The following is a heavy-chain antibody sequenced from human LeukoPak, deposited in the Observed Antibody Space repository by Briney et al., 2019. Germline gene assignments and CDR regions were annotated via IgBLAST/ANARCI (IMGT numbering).Heavy chain of an antibody. CDR3: AKQSSPYVLRFLEWLLYFNY. V-gene: IGHV3-23*01. CDR1: GFTFSSYA. J-gene: IGHJ4*02. D-gene: IGHD3-3*01. CDR2: ISGSGGST. Sequence: GGSLRLSCAASGFTFSSYAMSWVRQAPGKGLEWVSAISGSGGSTYYADSVKGRFTISRDNSKNTLYLQMNSLRAEDTAVYYCAKQSSPYVLRFLEWLLYFNYWGQGTLVTVSS.